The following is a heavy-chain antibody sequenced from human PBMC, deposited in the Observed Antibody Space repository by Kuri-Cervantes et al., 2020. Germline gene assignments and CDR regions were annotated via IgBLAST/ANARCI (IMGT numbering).Heavy chain of an antibody. Sequence: GGSLRLSCAASGFTFSSYWMHWVRQAPGKGLVWVSRINSDGSSTSYADSVKGRFTISRDNAKNTLYLQMNSLRAEDTAVYYCARANLPYFDWLFPDAFDIWGQGTMVTVSS. CDR3: ARANLPYFDWLFPDAFDI. CDR1: GFTFSSYW. V-gene: IGHV3-74*01. J-gene: IGHJ3*02. D-gene: IGHD3-9*01. CDR2: INSDGSST.